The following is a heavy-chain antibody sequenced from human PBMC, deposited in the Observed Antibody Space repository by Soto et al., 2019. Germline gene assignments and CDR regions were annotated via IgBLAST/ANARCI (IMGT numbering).Heavy chain of an antibody. V-gene: IGHV1-69*01. CDR1: GGTFSSYA. Sequence: QVQLVQSGAEVKKPGSSVKVSCKASGGTFSSYAISWVRQAPGQGLEWMGGIIPIFGTANYAQKFQGRVTITGDESTSTAYMELSSLRSEDTAVYYCASRITMVRGVKGWFDPWGQGTLVTVSS. CDR3: ASRITMVRGVKGWFDP. J-gene: IGHJ5*02. CDR2: IIPIFGTA. D-gene: IGHD3-10*01.